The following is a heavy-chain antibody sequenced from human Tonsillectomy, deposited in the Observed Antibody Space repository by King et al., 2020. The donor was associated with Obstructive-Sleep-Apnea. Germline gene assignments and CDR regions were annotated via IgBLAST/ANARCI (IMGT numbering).Heavy chain of an antibody. CDR2: TYYSGST. J-gene: IGHJ5*02. CDR3: ARDCAGTPGGPWFDP. CDR1: GASISSGGYY. D-gene: IGHD2-21*01. V-gene: IGHV4-31*03. Sequence: VQLQESGPGLVKPSQTLSLTCTVSGASISSGGYYWSWIRQLPGKGLEWFGYTYYSGSTYYNPSLKSRVTISVDTSKNQFSLKLTSVTAADTAVYYCARDCAGTPGGPWFDPWGQGTLVTVSS.